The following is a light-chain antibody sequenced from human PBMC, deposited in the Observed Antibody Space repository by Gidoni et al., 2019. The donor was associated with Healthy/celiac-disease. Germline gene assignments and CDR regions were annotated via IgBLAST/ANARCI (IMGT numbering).Light chain of an antibody. Sequence: QSVLTPPPSVSGSPGHRFTISCTGSSSNIGAGYDVHWYQQLPGTAPKRLIYGNSNRPSGVPDRFSGSKSGTSASLAITGLQAEDEADYYCQSYDSSLSGLVFGGGTKLTVL. CDR3: QSYDSSLSGLV. CDR1: SSNIGAGYD. J-gene: IGLJ2*01. CDR2: GNS. V-gene: IGLV1-40*01.